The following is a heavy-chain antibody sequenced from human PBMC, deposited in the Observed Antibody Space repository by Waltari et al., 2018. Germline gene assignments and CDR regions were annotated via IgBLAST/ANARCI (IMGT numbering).Heavy chain of an antibody. CDR2: IYYSGST. Sequence: QVQLQESGPGLVKPSETLSLTCTVSGGSISSHYWRWIRQPPGKGLEWIGYIYYSGSTNYNPSLKSRVTISVDTSKNQFSLKLSSVTAADTAVYYCASSGSYPVRYGMDVWGQGTTVTVSS. D-gene: IGHD1-26*01. CDR1: GGSISSHY. J-gene: IGHJ6*02. CDR3: ASSGSYPVRYGMDV. V-gene: IGHV4-59*11.